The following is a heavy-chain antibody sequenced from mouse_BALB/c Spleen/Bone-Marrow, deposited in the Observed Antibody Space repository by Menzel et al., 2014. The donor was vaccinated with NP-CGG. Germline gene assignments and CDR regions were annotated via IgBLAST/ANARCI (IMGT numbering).Heavy chain of an antibody. J-gene: IGHJ3*01. CDR3: ARSGYGYDWFAY. D-gene: IGHD2-2*01. Sequence: VQLQQSGLELVRPGVSVKISCKGSGYTFTDYAMHWVKPSHAKSLEWIGVISTYSGNTNYNQKFKGKATMTVDKSSSTAYMELARLTSEDSAIYYCARSGYGYDWFAYWGQGTLVTVSA. CDR1: GYTFTDYA. CDR2: ISTYSGNT. V-gene: IGHV1-67*01.